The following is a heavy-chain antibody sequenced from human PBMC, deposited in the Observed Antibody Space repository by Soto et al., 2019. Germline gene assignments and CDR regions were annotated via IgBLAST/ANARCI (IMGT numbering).Heavy chain of an antibody. J-gene: IGHJ6*02. CDR2: TYYRSKWYN. D-gene: IGHD6-19*01. Sequence: SQTLLLTCSISGDSVSNNSVAWNWISQSPSRGLEWLGRTYYRSKWYNDYAVSVKSRITINPDTSKNQFSLQLNSVTPEDTAVYYCSRDRAVAGTFYYGMDVWGQGTTVTVSS. V-gene: IGHV6-1*01. CDR1: GDSVSNNSVA. CDR3: SRDRAVAGTFYYGMDV.